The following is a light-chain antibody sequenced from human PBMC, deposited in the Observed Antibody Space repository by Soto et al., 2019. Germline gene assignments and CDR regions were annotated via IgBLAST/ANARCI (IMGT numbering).Light chain of an antibody. V-gene: IGKV3-11*01. CDR1: QSVSSY. CDR3: QQRSNCPLT. CDR2: DAS. Sequence: EIVLTQSPATLSLSPGERATLSCRASQSVSSYLAWYQQKPGQAPRLLIYDASNRATGIPARFSGSGSGTDFTLTISSLEPEDFAVYYCQQRSNCPLTFGGGTKLEIK. J-gene: IGKJ4*01.